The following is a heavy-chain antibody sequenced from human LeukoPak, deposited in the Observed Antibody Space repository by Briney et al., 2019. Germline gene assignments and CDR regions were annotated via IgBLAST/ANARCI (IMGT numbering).Heavy chain of an antibody. CDR3: ARVRRVLITTNDAFDI. J-gene: IGHJ3*02. Sequence: SETLSLTCTLSVGSLSTYYWSWIRQPPGKGLELIGYIYYSGSTNYNPSLKSRITISVDTSKNQFSLSLISVTAADTAVYYCARVRRVLITTNDAFDIWGQGTMVTVSS. V-gene: IGHV4-59*01. D-gene: IGHD3-22*01. CDR1: VGSLSTYY. CDR2: IYYSGST.